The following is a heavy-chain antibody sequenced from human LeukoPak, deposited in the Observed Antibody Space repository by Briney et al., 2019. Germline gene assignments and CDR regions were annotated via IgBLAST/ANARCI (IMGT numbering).Heavy chain of an antibody. CDR2: IKGDGSET. V-gene: IGHV3-7*04. CDR3: ARDRWVEVAATRVYYFYGMDV. D-gene: IGHD2-15*01. Sequence: GGSLRLSCAASGFIFSSYVMSWVRQAPGKGLEWVANIKGDGSETSYVDSLKGRFTISRDNAKNSLYLQLNSLRAEDTALYYCARDRWVEVAATRVYYFYGMDVWGQGTTVTVSS. J-gene: IGHJ6*02. CDR1: GFIFSSYV.